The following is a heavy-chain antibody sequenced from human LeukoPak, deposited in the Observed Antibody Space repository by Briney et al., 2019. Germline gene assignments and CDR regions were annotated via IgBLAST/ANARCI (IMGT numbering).Heavy chain of an antibody. J-gene: IGHJ4*02. Sequence: SEXXXXTCTVSGGSISSYYWSWVRQPAGKGLEWIGRIYTSGSTNYNPSLQTRVTMSVHTSKNQFSLKLSSVTAADTAVYYCARAAPSGFWSGSDTSPFDYWGQGTLVTVSS. CDR1: GGSISSYY. D-gene: IGHD3-3*01. CDR3: ARAAPSGFWSGSDTSPFDY. CDR2: IYTSGST. V-gene: IGHV4-4*07.